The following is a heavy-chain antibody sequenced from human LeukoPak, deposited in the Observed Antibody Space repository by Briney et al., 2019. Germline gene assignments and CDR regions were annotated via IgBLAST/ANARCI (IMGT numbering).Heavy chain of an antibody. Sequence: ASVKVSCKASGYTFTSYGICWVRQAPGQGLEWVGWISAYNGNTNYAQKLQGRVTMTTDTSTSTAYMELRSLRSDDTAVYYCARGFGVWDRGYFDYWGQGTLVTVSS. CDR1: GYTFTSYG. D-gene: IGHD2-21*02. V-gene: IGHV1-18*01. CDR2: ISAYNGNT. CDR3: ARGFGVWDRGYFDY. J-gene: IGHJ4*02.